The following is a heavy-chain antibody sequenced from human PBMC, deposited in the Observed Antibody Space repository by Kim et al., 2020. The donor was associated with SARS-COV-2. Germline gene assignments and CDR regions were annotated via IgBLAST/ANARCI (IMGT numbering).Heavy chain of an antibody. J-gene: IGHJ4*01. CDR3: ARLGCSSTSCYPGIFDY. V-gene: IGHV3-30-3*01. Sequence: GGSLRLSCAASGFTFSSYAMHWVRQAPGKGLEWVAVISYDGSNKYYADSVKGRFTISRDNSKNTLYLQMNSLRAEDTAVYYCARLGCSSTSCYPGIFDY. D-gene: IGHD2-2*01. CDR2: ISYDGSNK. CDR1: GFTFSSYA.